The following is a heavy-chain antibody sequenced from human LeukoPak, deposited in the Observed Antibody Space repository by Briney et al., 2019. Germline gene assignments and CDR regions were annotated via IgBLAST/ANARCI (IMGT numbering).Heavy chain of an antibody. CDR3: ARVSDYGDYVTNFDY. CDR1: GGSISSYY. J-gene: IGHJ4*02. Sequence: SETLSLTCTVSGGSISSYYWSWIRQPPGKGLEWIGYIYYSGSTNYNPSLKSRVTISVDTSKNQFSLKLSSVTAADTAVYYCARVSDYGDYVTNFDYWGQGTLVTVSS. V-gene: IGHV4-59*01. D-gene: IGHD4-17*01. CDR2: IYYSGST.